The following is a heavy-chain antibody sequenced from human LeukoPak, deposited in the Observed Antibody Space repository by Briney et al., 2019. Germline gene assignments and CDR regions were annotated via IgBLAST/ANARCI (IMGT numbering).Heavy chain of an antibody. J-gene: IGHJ3*02. CDR2: ISWNSGTI. CDR3: AKDLRAAPVDAFDI. Sequence: GGSLRLSCSASGFTFDDYAMHWVRQAPGKGLEWVSGISWNSGTIGYADSVKGRFTISRDNAKNSLYLEMNSLRPEDTALYYCAKDLRAAPVDAFDIWGQGTMVIASS. V-gene: IGHV3-9*01. D-gene: IGHD6-25*01. CDR1: GFTFDDYA.